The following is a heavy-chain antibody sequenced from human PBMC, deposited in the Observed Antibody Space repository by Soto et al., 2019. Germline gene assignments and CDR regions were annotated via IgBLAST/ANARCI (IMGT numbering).Heavy chain of an antibody. CDR2: IKGDGINT. V-gene: IGHV3-74*01. J-gene: IGHJ3*01. Sequence: EVQLVESGGGLVQPGGSLRLSCAASGFTFSNYWIHWVRQAPGKGLVWVSRIKGDGINTNYADSVKGRFTISRDNAGNTVYLQMNSLRTGDTAVYYCARGIPGHYGFDVWGQGTMVTVSS. CDR1: GFTFSNYW. D-gene: IGHD1-20*01. CDR3: ARGIPGHYGFDV.